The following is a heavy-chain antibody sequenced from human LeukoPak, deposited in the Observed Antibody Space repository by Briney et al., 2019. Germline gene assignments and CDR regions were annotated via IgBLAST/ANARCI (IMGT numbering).Heavy chain of an antibody. CDR1: GFTFSIYE. D-gene: IGHD6-19*01. J-gene: IGHJ4*02. CDR3: ASRIAVAGPGINFDY. CDR2: ISHSGYTI. V-gene: IGHV3-48*03. Sequence: GGSLRLSCAASGFTFSIYEMNWVRQAPGKGLEWVSYISHSGYTIHYADSAKGRFTISRDNAKNSLYLQMNSLRAEDTAVYYCASRIAVAGPGINFDYWGQGTLVTVSS.